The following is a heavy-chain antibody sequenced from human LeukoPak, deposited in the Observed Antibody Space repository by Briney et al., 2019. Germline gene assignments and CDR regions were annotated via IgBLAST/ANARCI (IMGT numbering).Heavy chain of an antibody. CDR1: GGSFSGYY. Sequence: SETLSLTCAVYGGSFSGYYWSWIRQPPGKGLEWIGEINHSGSTNYNPSLKSRVTISVDTSKNQFSLKLSSVTAADTAVYYCARKWGYFDYWGQGTLVTVSS. D-gene: IGHD1-26*01. CDR3: ARKWGYFDY. CDR2: INHSGST. J-gene: IGHJ4*02. V-gene: IGHV4-34*01.